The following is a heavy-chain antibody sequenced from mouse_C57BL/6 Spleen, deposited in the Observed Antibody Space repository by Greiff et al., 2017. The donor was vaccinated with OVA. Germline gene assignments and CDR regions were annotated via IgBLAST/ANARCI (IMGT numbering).Heavy chain of an antibody. D-gene: IGHD1-1*01. J-gene: IGHJ1*03. Sequence: EVQLQHSGPGLVKPSQSLSLTCSVTGYSITSGYYWNWIRQFPGNKLEWMGYISYDGSNNYNPSLKNRISITRDTSKNQFFLKLNSVTTEDTATYYCARDNYGSSYWYFDVWGTGTTVTVSS. V-gene: IGHV3-6*01. CDR1: GYSITSGYY. CDR2: ISYDGSN. CDR3: ARDNYGSSYWYFDV.